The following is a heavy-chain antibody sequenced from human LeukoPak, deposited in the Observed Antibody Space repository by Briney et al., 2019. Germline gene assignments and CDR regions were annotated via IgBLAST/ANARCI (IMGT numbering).Heavy chain of an antibody. J-gene: IGHJ4*02. Sequence: GGSLRLSCAASGFTFSSYSMNWVRQAPGKGLEWVSSISSSSSYIYYADSVKGRFTISRDNAKNSLYLQMNSLRAEDTAVYYCARDGHSSSSGLDYWGQGTLVTVSS. D-gene: IGHD6-6*01. V-gene: IGHV3-21*01. CDR3: ARDGHSSSSGLDY. CDR2: ISSSSSYI. CDR1: GFTFSSYS.